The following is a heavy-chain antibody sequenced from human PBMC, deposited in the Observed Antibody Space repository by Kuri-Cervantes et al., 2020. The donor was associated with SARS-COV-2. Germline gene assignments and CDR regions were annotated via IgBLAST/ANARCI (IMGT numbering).Heavy chain of an antibody. J-gene: IGHJ4*02. Sequence: GESLKISCAASGFTFSSYSMNWVRQAPGKGLEWVSSIRSRSSYKYYADSVKGRFTISRDNSKNTLYLQMNSLRAEDTAVYYCAKDGPDSGSYLFDYWSQGTLVTVSS. V-gene: IGHV3-21*01. CDR2: IRSRSSYK. CDR1: GFTFSSYS. CDR3: AKDGPDSGSYLFDY. D-gene: IGHD1-26*01.